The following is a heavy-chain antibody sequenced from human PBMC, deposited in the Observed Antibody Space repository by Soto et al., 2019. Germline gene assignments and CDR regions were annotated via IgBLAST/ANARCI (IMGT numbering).Heavy chain of an antibody. CDR3: AKGGAFEI. CDR2: ISGSEDST. V-gene: IGHV3-23*01. CDR1: GYTFNTYP. Sequence: EVQLLESGGGLVQPGGSLRLSCAVSGYTFNTYPMNWVRQAPGKGLEWVAVISGSEDSTYYADSVKGRFTISRDTSKNTLFLQMNSLRADDTAVYYCAKGGAFEIWVQGTMVTVSS. J-gene: IGHJ3*02.